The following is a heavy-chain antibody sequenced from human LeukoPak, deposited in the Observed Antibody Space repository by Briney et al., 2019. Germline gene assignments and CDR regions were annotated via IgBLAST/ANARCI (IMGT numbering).Heavy chain of an antibody. Sequence: PSQALSLTRVVSLGSNSKGVYSWSWIRHPPGRGLEWLGHIYQCGSPNYNTPLKSRVPISVDSSNNQYSLKLSSVTAADTAVYYCAAFRDGYNWHLDYWGQGTLVTVSS. CDR3: AAFRDGYNWHLDY. CDR1: LGSNSKGVYS. D-gene: IGHD5-24*01. V-gene: IGHV4-30-2*02. J-gene: IGHJ4*02. CDR2: IYQCGSP.